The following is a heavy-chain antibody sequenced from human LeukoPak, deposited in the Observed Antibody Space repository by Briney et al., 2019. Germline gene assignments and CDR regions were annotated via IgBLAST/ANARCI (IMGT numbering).Heavy chain of an antibody. CDR2: INHSGST. D-gene: IGHD3-16*02. V-gene: IGHV4-34*01. CDR3: ARVNDYVWGSYRYFVY. J-gene: IGHJ4*02. CDR1: GGSFSGYY. Sequence: PSETLPLTCAVYGGSFSGYYWSWIRQPPGKGLEWIGEINHSGSTNYNPSLKSRVTISVDTSKNQFSLKLSSVTAADTAVYYCARVNDYVWGSYRYFVYWGQGTLVTVSS.